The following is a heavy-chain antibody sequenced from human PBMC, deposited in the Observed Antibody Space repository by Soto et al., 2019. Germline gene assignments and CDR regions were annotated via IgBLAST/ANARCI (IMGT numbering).Heavy chain of an antibody. D-gene: IGHD1-26*01. V-gene: IGHV4-34*01. J-gene: IGHJ5*02. CDR1: GGSFSGYY. Sequence: PSETLSLTCAVYGGSFSGYYWSWIRQPPGKGLEWIGEINHSGSTNYNPSLKSRVTISVDTSKNQFSLKLSSVTAADTAVYYCARGRGRLERGDNWFDPWGQGTLVTVSS. CDR2: INHSGST. CDR3: ARGRGRLERGDNWFDP.